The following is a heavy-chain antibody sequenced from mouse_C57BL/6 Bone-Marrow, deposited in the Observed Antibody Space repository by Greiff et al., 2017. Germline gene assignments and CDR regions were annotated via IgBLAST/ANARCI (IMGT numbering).Heavy chain of an antibody. CDR2: IDPSVSST. J-gene: IGHJ2*01. D-gene: IGHD3-2*02. V-gene: IGHV1-59*01. Sequence: QVQLKQPGAELVRPGTSVKLSCKASGYTFTSYWMHWVKQRPGQGLEWIGVIDPSVSSTNYNQKFKGKATLTVDTSSSTAYMQLSSLTSEDSAVYYCARGQLRLPLDYWGQGTTLTVSS. CDR3: ARGQLRLPLDY. CDR1: GYTFTSYW.